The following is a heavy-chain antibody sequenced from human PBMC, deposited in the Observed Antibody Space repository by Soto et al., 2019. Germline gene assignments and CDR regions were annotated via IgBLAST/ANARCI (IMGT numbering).Heavy chain of an antibody. V-gene: IGHV3-11*01. CDR3: AGDPYYYASDY. Sequence: TGGSLRLSCVASGFSFSTHYMTWIRQAPGKGLEWVSYISSGGDTIYYSGSVKGRFTVSRDNARNSLYLQMDSLRAEDTAIYYCAGDPYYYASDYWGQGTLVTVSS. D-gene: IGHD3-10*01. CDR1: GFSFSTHY. CDR2: ISSGGDTI. J-gene: IGHJ4*02.